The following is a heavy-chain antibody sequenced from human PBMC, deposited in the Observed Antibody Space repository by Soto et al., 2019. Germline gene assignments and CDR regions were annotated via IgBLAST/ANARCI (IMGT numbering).Heavy chain of an antibody. J-gene: IGHJ3*01. CDR2: INSDGSTK. CDR1: GFPFTPFW. V-gene: IGHV3-74*01. CDR3: VRDRGSPDAFNV. Sequence: EVQVVESGGGLVQPGGSLRLSCAASGFPFTPFWMHWVRQAPGKGLVWLSHINSDGSTKVYADSEKGRFTISRDNAKNTLYLQRNSLKDEDRAVYYCVRDRGSPDAFNVWGRGTMVTVSS. D-gene: IGHD3-16*01.